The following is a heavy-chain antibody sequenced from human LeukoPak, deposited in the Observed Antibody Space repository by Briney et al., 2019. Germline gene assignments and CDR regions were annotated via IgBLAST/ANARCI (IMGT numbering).Heavy chain of an antibody. D-gene: IGHD3-3*01. Sequence: GGSLRLSCAASGFTFSSYAMSWVRQAPGKGLEWVSAISGSGGSTYYADSVKGRFTISRDNSKNTLYLQMNSLRAEDTAVYYCAKVMGTDYDFWSGPRGWFDPWGQGTLVTVSS. CDR3: AKVMGTDYDFWSGPRGWFDP. CDR1: GFTFSSYA. J-gene: IGHJ5*02. V-gene: IGHV3-23*01. CDR2: ISGSGGST.